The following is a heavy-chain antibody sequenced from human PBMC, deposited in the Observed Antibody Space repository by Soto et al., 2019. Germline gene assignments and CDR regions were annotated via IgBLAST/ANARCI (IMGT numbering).Heavy chain of an antibody. Sequence: GGSLRLSCAASGFTFSSYAMSWVRQAPGKGLEWVSAISGSGGSTYYADSVKGRFTISRDNSKNTLYLQMNSLRAEDTAVYYCAKSAIAFGSSWYGRDAFDIWGQGTMVTVSS. V-gene: IGHV3-23*01. J-gene: IGHJ3*02. CDR2: ISGSGGST. CDR3: AKSAIAFGSSWYGRDAFDI. CDR1: GFTFSSYA. D-gene: IGHD6-13*01.